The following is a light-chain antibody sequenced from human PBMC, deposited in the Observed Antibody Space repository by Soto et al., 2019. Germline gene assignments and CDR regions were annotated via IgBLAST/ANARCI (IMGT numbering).Light chain of an antibody. CDR1: QNINNY. Sequence: DIQMTQSPCSLSASVGDRFTSTLQASQNINNYLNWYQHKPGRVPKLLIYDASNLEAGVPSRFRGSGSGTDFTFTISRLQPEDIATYYCQQYENLPTFGQGTRLEN. J-gene: IGKJ5*01. CDR2: DAS. V-gene: IGKV1-33*01. CDR3: QQYENLPT.